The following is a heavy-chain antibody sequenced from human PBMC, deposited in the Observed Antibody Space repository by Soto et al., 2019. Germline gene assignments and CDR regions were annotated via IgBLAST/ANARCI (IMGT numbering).Heavy chain of an antibody. J-gene: IGHJ5*02. CDR3: ARVRDWFDP. V-gene: IGHV4-34*01. CDR1: GGSFSGYY. D-gene: IGHD3-3*01. CDR2: IDHSGYT. Sequence: SETLSLTCAVYGGSFSGYYWNWIRQPPGKGLEWIGEIDHSGYTNYNPSLKSRVTISVDTSKNQFSLRLTSVTAADTAVYYCARVRDWFDPWGQGTLVTVFS.